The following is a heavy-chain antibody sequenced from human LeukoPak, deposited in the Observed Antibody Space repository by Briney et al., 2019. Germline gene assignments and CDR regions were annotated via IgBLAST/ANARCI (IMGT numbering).Heavy chain of an antibody. CDR3: ARDGAHTAALDY. Sequence: SVKVSCKASGGTFSSYAISWVRQAPGQGLEWMGRIIPIFGTANYAQKFQGRVTITTDESTSTAYMELSSLRSEDTAVYYCARDGAHTAALDYWGQGTLVTVSS. D-gene: IGHD2-2*01. CDR1: GGTFSSYA. CDR2: IIPIFGTA. V-gene: IGHV1-69*05. J-gene: IGHJ4*02.